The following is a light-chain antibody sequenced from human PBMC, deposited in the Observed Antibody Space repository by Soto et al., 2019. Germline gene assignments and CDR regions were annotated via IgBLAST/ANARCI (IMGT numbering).Light chain of an antibody. CDR3: QQYGGSPLVT. CDR1: RSVSGNY. CDR2: DVS. V-gene: IGKV3D-20*01. Sequence: EVVLTQSPATLSLSPGERATLSCGASRSVSGNYLAWYQQRPGLAPRLLIYDVSTRAPGIPDRFSSSGSGTDFTLSISRLEPEDFAVYYCQQYGGSPLVTFGQGTRLEIK. J-gene: IGKJ5*01.